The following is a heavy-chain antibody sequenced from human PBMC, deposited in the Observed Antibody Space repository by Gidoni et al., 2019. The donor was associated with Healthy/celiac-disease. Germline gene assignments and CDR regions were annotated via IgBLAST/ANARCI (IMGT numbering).Heavy chain of an antibody. V-gene: IGHV6-1*01. D-gene: IGHD3-3*01. CDR1: GDSVSSNSAA. CDR3: AREGFSYRPILLRFSWEAGEAFDI. CDR2: TYYRSKWYN. J-gene: IGHJ3*02. Sequence: QVQLQQSGPGLVKPSQTLSLTCAISGDSVSSNSAAWNWIRQSPSRGLEWLGRTYYRSKWYNDYAVSVKSRITINPDTSKNQFSLQLNSVTPEDTAVYYCAREGFSYRPILLRFSWEAGEAFDIWGQGTMVTVSS.